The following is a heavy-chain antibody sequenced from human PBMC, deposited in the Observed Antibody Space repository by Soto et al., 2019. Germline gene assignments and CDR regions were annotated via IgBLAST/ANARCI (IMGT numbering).Heavy chain of an antibody. J-gene: IGHJ4*02. V-gene: IGHV3-53*02. CDR2: IYSGGST. CDR1: GFTVSSNY. CDR3: ARYTKGSSSPYFDY. D-gene: IGHD6-6*01. Sequence: EVQLVETGGGLIQPGGSLRLSCAASGFTVSSNYMSWVRQAPGKGLEWVSVIYSGGSTYYAESVKGRFTISRDNSKNTMYLQMNSLRAEDTAVYYCARYTKGSSSPYFDYWGQGTLVTVSS.